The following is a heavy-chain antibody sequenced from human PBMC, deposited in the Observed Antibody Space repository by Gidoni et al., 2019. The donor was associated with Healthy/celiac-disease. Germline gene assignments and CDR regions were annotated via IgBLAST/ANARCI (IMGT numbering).Heavy chain of an antibody. J-gene: IGHJ6*02. V-gene: IGHV3-21*01. CDR3: ATPPAAADYYYGMDV. Sequence: EVQLVESGGGLVKPGGSRRLSCAASGFTFSRYSMNWVRQAPGKGLEWVSSISTSSSYIYYADSVKGRFTISRDNAKNSLYLQMNSLRAEDTAVYYCATPPAAADYYYGMDVWGQGTTVTVSS. CDR1: GFTFSRYS. D-gene: IGHD2-2*01. CDR2: ISTSSSYI.